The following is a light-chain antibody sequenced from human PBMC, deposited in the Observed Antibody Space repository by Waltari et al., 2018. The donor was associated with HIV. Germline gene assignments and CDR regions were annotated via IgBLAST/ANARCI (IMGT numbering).Light chain of an antibody. V-gene: IGKV3-15*01. CDR2: GAS. CDR3: QQYNNWPYS. Sequence: EIVMTQSPATLSVSPGERVTLSCRASQSVSSNLAWYQQKPGQAPRLLIYGASTRATDMPARCSGSGSGTEFSLTISSLQSEDFAVYHCQQYNNWPYSFGQGTKLEIK. J-gene: IGKJ2*03. CDR1: QSVSSN.